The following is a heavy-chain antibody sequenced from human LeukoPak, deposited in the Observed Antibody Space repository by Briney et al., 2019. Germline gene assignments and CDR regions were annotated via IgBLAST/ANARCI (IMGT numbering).Heavy chain of an antibody. D-gene: IGHD6-19*01. V-gene: IGHV5-51*01. CDR2: IYPGDSDI. CDR1: GYSFTSYW. Sequence: GESLKISCKGSGYSFTSYWIGWVRQMPGKGLEWMRIIYPGDSDIRYSPPFQGQVTISADKSISTAYLQWSSLKASDTAMYYCARHIAVAYYYYGMDVWGQGTTVTVSS. J-gene: IGHJ6*02. CDR3: ARHIAVAYYYYGMDV.